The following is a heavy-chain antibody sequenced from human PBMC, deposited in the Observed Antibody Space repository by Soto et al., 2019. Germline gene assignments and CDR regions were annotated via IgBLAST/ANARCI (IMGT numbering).Heavy chain of an antibody. D-gene: IGHD3-10*01. Sequence: EVQLLESGGGLVQPGGSLRLSCAASGFTFSSYAMSWVRQAPGKGLEWVSAISGSGGSTYYADSVEGRFTISRDNSKNTLYLQMNSLRAEDTAVYYCAKFPQYYYGSGSFDYWGQGTLVTVSS. J-gene: IGHJ4*02. CDR2: ISGSGGST. CDR1: GFTFSSYA. CDR3: AKFPQYYYGSGSFDY. V-gene: IGHV3-23*01.